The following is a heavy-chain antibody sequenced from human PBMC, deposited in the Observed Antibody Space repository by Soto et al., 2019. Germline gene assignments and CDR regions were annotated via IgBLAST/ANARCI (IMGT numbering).Heavy chain of an antibody. CDR2: ISGSGGST. Sequence: EVQLLESGGGLVQPGGSLRLSCAASGFTFSSYAMSWFRQAPGKGLEWVSAISGSGGSTYYADSVKGRFTISRDNSKNTLYLQMNSLRAEDTAVYYCAKVLGYEYYYDRSGGEAFAIWGQGTMVTVSS. CDR3: AKVLGYEYYYDRSGGEAFAI. D-gene: IGHD3-22*01. J-gene: IGHJ3*02. CDR1: GFTFSSYA. V-gene: IGHV3-23*01.